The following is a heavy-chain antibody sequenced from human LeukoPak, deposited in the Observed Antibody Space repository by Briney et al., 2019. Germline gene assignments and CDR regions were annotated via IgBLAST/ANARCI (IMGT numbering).Heavy chain of an antibody. CDR2: ISGLGAST. CDR1: GFTFSSFA. V-gene: IGHV3-23*01. CDR3: AKAAGTNGWYYVGY. Sequence: PGGSLRLSCAASGFTFSSFAMSWVRQAPGKGLEWVSTISGLGASTFYADSVKGRFTVSRDNSKNTLYLQMNSLRAEDTALYCCAKAAGTNGWYYVGYWGQGTLVTVSS. J-gene: IGHJ4*02. D-gene: IGHD6-19*01.